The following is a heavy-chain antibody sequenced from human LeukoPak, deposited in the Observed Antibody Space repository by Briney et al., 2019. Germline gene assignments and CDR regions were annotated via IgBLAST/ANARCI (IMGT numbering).Heavy chain of an antibody. V-gene: IGHV1-24*01. J-gene: IGHJ5*02. Sequence: ASVKVSCKVSGYTLTELSMHWVRQAPGKGLEWMGGFDPEDGETIYAQKFQGRVTMTEDTSTDTAYMELSSLRSEDTAVYCCATVEIDPGCWFDPWGQGTLVTVSS. CDR2: FDPEDGET. D-gene: IGHD1-1*01. CDR1: GYTLTELS. CDR3: ATVEIDPGCWFDP.